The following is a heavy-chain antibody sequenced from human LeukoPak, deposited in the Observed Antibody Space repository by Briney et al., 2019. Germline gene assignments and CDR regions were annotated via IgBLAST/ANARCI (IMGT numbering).Heavy chain of an antibody. V-gene: IGHV3-48*04. J-gene: IGHJ4*02. CDR2: ISSSSSTI. Sequence: GRSLRLSCAASGFTFSSYSMNWVRQAPGKGLEWVSYISSSSSTIYYADSVKGRFTISRDNAKNSLYLQMNSLRAEDTAVYYCARGWYSYVFDYWGQGTLVTVSS. D-gene: IGHD5-18*01. CDR3: ARGWYSYVFDY. CDR1: GFTFSSYS.